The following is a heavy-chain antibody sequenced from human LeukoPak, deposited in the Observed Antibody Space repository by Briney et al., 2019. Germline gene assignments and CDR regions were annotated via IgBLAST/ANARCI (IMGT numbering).Heavy chain of an antibody. CDR3: ARGGVGYYYDSSGYRAGYFQH. CDR1: GGSFRSYY. Sequence: SETLSLTCAVYGGSFRSYYWSWIRQPPGKGVEWIGEINHSGSTNYNPSLKSRATISVDTSKNQFSLKLSSVTAADTAVYYCARGGVGYYYDSSGYRAGYFQHWGQGTLVTVSS. D-gene: IGHD3-22*01. CDR2: INHSGST. V-gene: IGHV4-34*01. J-gene: IGHJ1*01.